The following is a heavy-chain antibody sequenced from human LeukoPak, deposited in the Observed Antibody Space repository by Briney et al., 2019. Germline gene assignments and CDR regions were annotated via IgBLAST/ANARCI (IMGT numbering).Heavy chain of an antibody. J-gene: IGHJ4*02. Sequence: EASETLSLTCTVSGGSISSYYWSWIRQPPGKGLEWIAYISDIGSINYNPSLKSRVTISLDTSKNQCSLKLSSVTAADTAVYYCAGHHPRNTVDFWGQGTLVTVSS. CDR3: AGHHPRNTVDF. V-gene: IGHV4-59*08. CDR1: GGSISSYY. D-gene: IGHD2/OR15-2a*01. CDR2: ISDIGSI.